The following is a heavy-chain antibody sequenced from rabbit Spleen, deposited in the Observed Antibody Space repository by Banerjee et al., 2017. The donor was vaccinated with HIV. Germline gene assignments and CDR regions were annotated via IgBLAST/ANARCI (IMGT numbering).Heavy chain of an antibody. CDR1: GFSFSSGYD. CDR2: IGQGFSGPT. Sequence: VESGGDLVKPGTSLTLTCTASGFSFSSGYDMCWVRQAPGKGLEWIACIGQGFSGPTYYASWAKGRFTISKTSSTTVTLQMTSLTAADTATYFCATYVDYDGDFNLWGQGTLVTVS. V-gene: IGHV1S40*01. D-gene: IGHD2-1*01. CDR3: ATYVDYDGDFNL. J-gene: IGHJ4*01.